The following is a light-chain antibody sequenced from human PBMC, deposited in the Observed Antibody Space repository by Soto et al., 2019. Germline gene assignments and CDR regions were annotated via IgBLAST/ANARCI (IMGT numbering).Light chain of an antibody. CDR2: GAS. Sequence: EVVMTQSPATLSVSPGESATLSCRASQSISSNLAWYHQKPGQAPRLLIYGASTRATGIPVRFSGSGSGTEFPLTISSLQSEDFAVYYCQQYNDWPATFGQGSKVEIK. J-gene: IGKJ1*01. CDR3: QQYNDWPAT. CDR1: QSISSN. V-gene: IGKV3-15*01.